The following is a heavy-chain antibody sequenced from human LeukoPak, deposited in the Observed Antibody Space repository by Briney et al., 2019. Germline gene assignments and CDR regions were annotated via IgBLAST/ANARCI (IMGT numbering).Heavy chain of an antibody. D-gene: IGHD1-26*01. J-gene: IGHJ3*02. CDR1: GFTFSSYA. Sequence: GGSLRLSCAASGFTFSSYAMHWVRQAPGKGLEWVAVISYDGSNKYYADSVKGRFTISRDNSKNTLYLQMNSLRAEDTAVYYCANVGDNYAFDIWGQGTMVTVSS. V-gene: IGHV3-30-3*01. CDR3: ANVGDNYAFDI. CDR2: ISYDGSNK.